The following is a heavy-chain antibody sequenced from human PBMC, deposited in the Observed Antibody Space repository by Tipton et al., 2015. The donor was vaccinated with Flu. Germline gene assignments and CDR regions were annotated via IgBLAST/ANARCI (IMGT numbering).Heavy chain of an antibody. J-gene: IGHJ3*02. CDR3: ARGDYGDYDHEADGFDI. CDR1: GDSISSDYY. CDR2: VSRTGST. Sequence: TLSLTCAVSGDSISSDYYWGWIRQFPGKGLEWIGTVSRTGSTIYNPSLMSRVTISIDRSKNQFSLRLTSVTAADTAMYYCARGDYGDYDHEADGFDIWGQGTLVTVSA. D-gene: IGHD4-17*01. V-gene: IGHV4-38-2*01.